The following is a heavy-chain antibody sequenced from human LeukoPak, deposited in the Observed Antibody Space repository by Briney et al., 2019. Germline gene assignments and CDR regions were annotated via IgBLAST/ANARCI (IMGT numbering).Heavy chain of an antibody. J-gene: IGHJ5*02. CDR2: IYYSGST. CDR1: GGSISSYY. Sequence: PSETLSLTCTVSGGSISSYYWSWIRQPPGKGLEWIGYIYYSGSTNYNPSLKSRVTISVGTSKNQFSLKLSSVTAADTAVYYCARVDYSSSWYWFDPWGQGALVTVSS. D-gene: IGHD6-13*01. V-gene: IGHV4-59*01. CDR3: ARVDYSSSWYWFDP.